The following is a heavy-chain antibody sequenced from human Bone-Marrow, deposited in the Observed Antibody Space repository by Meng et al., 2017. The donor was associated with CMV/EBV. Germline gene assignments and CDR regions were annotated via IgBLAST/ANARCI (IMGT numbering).Heavy chain of an antibody. CDR1: GYTFTANY. D-gene: IGHD5-24*01. CDR3: AVEMSTVGDY. Sequence: ASVKVSCKDSGYTFTANYMHWVRQAPGQGLEWMGWINPNSGGTNYAQKFQGRVTMTRDTSISTVYMELNRLRSDDTAVYYCAVEMSTVGDYWGQGPLVTVSS. J-gene: IGHJ4*02. CDR2: INPNSGGT. V-gene: IGHV1-2*02.